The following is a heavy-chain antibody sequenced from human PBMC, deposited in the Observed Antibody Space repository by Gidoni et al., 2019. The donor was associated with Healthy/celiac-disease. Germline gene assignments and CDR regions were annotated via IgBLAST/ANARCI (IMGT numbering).Heavy chain of an antibody. CDR2: ISGSGGST. CDR1: GFTFSSYA. J-gene: IGHJ5*02. Sequence: EVQLLESGGGLVQPGGSLRLSCAASGFTFSSYAMSWVRQAPGKGLEWVSAISGSGGSTYYADPVKGRFTISRDNSKNTLYLQMNSLRADDTAVYYCAKDRSSWYGNWFDPWGQGTLVTVSS. CDR3: AKDRSSWYGNWFDP. D-gene: IGHD6-13*01. V-gene: IGHV3-23*01.